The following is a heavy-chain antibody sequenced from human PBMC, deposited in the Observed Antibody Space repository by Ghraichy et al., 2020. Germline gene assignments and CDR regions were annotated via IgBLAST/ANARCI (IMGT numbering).Heavy chain of an antibody. CDR2: IFYSGTT. CDR1: GGSISNYY. V-gene: IGHV4-59*01. J-gene: IGHJ4*02. D-gene: IGHD2-2*01. Sequence: SETLSLTCTVSGGSISNYYWNWIRQSPGKGLEWIGNIFYSGTTNYNPSLRSRVTISLDTSKNQFSLSLNSVTAADTAVYYCARPRRRRDPAAAFDSWGQGTLVTVSS. CDR3: ARPRRRRDPAAAFDS.